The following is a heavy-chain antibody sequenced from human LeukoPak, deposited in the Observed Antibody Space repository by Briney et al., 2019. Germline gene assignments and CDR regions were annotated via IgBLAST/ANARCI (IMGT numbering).Heavy chain of an antibody. D-gene: IGHD3-16*01. CDR1: GYTFTSYG. V-gene: IGHV1-18*01. Sequence: ASXKVSCKASGYTFTSYGISWVRQAPGQGGEWMGWISAYNGNTTFPPKLQCTLTITPVTSTSTASMELRSLTSYDTAVYSCAREKHLPYYDYVWGSRALDYWGQGTLVTVSS. J-gene: IGHJ4*02. CDR3: AREKHLPYYDYVWGSRALDY. CDR2: ISAYNGNT.